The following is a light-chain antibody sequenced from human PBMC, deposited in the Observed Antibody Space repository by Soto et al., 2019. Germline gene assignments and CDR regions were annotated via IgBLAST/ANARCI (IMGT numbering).Light chain of an antibody. CDR3: MQALQTPYT. J-gene: IGKJ2*01. V-gene: IGKV2-28*01. CDR2: LGS. Sequence: DIVMTQSPLSLPVTPGEPASISCRSSQSLLHSNGYNYLDWYLQKPGQSPQLLIYLGSNLASGVPDRFSGSVSGTDFTLKISRVEAEDVGVYYCMQALQTPYTFGQGTKLEIK. CDR1: QSLLHSNGYNY.